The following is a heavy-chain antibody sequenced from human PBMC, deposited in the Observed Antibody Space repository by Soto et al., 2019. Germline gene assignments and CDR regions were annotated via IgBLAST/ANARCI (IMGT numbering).Heavy chain of an antibody. CDR3: AREGIVLVPAGLRRYGMDV. J-gene: IGHJ6*02. CDR2: IWYDGSNK. D-gene: IGHD2-2*01. Sequence: QVQLVESGGGVVQPGRSLRLSCAASGFTFSSYGMHWVRQAPGKGLEWVAVIWYDGSNKYYADSVKGRFTISRDNSKNTLYLQMNSLRAEDTAVYYCAREGIVLVPAGLRRYGMDVWGQGTTVTVSS. CDR1: GFTFSSYG. V-gene: IGHV3-33*01.